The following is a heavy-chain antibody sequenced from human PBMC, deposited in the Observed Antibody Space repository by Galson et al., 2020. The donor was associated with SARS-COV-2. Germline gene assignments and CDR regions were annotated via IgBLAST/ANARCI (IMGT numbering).Heavy chain of an antibody. V-gene: IGHV2-5*02. CDR1: GFSLSTSGVG. CDR3: AHRVFWTRGWDPAWALFDC. Sequence: KMSGPTLVKPTQTLTLTCTFSGFSLSTSGVGVGWIRQPPGKALEWLALIYWDDDKRYSPSLKSRLTITKDTSKNQVVLTMTNMDPVDTATYYGAHRVFWTRGWDPAWALFDCWGQGTLVTVSS. J-gene: IGHJ4*02. D-gene: IGHD3-3*01. CDR2: IYWDDDK.